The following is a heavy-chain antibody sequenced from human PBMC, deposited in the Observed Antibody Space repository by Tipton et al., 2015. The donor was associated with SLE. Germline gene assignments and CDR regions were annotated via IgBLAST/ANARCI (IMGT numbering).Heavy chain of an antibody. CDR2: ISSNGGST. CDR3: AREALDCGGDCYRGNAFDM. V-gene: IGHV3-64*02. J-gene: IGHJ3*02. CDR1: GFTFSSYT. Sequence: SLRLSCAASGFTFSSYTMHWVRQAPGKGLEYVSAISSNGGSTYYADSVKGRFPISRDNSKNTLYLQMDSLRAEDMAVYYCAREALDCGGDCYRGNAFDMWGQGTMVTVSS. D-gene: IGHD2-21*01.